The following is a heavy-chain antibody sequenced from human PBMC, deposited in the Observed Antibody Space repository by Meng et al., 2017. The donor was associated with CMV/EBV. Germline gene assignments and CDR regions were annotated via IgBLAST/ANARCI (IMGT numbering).Heavy chain of an antibody. D-gene: IGHD6-13*01. CDR1: GFTFDDYG. CDR3: ARVAAAGDFDY. V-gene: IGHV3-20*01. J-gene: IGHJ4*02. Sequence: GESLKISCAASGFTFDDYGMSWVRQAPGKGLEWVSGINWNGGSTGYADSVKGRFTISRDKAKNSLYLQMNSLRAEDTALYHCARVAAAGDFDYWGQGTLVTVSS. CDR2: INWNGGST.